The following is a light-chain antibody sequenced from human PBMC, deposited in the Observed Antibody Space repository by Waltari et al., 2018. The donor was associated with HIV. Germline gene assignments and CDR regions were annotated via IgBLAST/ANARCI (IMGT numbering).Light chain of an antibody. J-gene: IGKJ4*01. CDR1: QSVSSN. V-gene: IGKV3-15*01. CDR3: QQYNNWPPLT. CDR2: GAS. Sequence: IVMTQSPATLSVSQGERATLSCRASQSVSSNLAWYQQKPGQAPRLLIYGASTRATGIPARFSGSGSGTELTLTISSLQSEDFAVYYCQQYNNWPPLTFGGGTKVEIK.